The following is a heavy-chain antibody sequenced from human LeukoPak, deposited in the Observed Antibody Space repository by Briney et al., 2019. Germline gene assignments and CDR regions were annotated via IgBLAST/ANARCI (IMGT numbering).Heavy chain of an antibody. CDR1: GGSISTYY. V-gene: IGHV4-4*08. CDR3: ARSPHNSAWYEKWFDP. D-gene: IGHD6-19*01. CDR2: ISASGGT. Sequence: SETLSLTCTVSGGSISTYYWSGIRQSPGKGLEWIADISASGGTNYNPSLESRVTVSIDSSKNQFSLKLSSVTAADTAVFYCARSPHNSAWYEKWFDPWGQGTLVTVSS. J-gene: IGHJ5*02.